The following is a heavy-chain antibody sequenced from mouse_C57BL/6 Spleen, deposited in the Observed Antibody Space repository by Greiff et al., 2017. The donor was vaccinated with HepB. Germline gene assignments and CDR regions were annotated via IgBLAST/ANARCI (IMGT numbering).Heavy chain of an antibody. CDR2: IDPSDSET. V-gene: IGHV1-52*01. D-gene: IGHD2-1*01. J-gene: IGHJ4*01. CDR1: GYTFTSYW. CDR3: ARRGIYYGNYVYAMDY. Sequence: QVQLQQPGAELVRPGSSVKLSCKASGYTFTSYWMHWVKQRPIQGLEWIGNIDPSDSETHYNQKFKDKATLTVDKSSSTAYMQLSSLTSEDSAVYYCARRGIYYGNYVYAMDYWGQGTSVTVSS.